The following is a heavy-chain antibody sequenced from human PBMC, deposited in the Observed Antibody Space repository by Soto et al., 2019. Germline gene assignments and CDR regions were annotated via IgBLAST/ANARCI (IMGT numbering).Heavy chain of an antibody. V-gene: IGHV1-2*02. Sequence: ASVKVSCKASGYTFTGYYMHWVRQAPGQGLEWMGWINPNSGGTNYAQKFQGRVTMTRDTSISAAYMELSRLRSDDTAVYYCARGVIGGSGYYYAHWYFDLWGRGTLVTVSS. CDR1: GYTFTGYY. D-gene: IGHD3-22*01. CDR2: INPNSGGT. J-gene: IGHJ2*01. CDR3: ARGVIGGSGYYYAHWYFDL.